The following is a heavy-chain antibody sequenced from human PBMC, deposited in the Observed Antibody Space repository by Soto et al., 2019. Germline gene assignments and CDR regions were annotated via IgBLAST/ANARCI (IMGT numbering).Heavy chain of an antibody. V-gene: IGHV1-2*02. CDR3: ARARGYCSGGSCQDSNWFDP. CDR1: GYTFTGYY. D-gene: IGHD2-15*01. J-gene: IGHJ5*02. Sequence: QVQLVQSGAEVKKPGASVKVSCKASGYTFTGYYMHWVRQAPGQGLEWMGGINPNSGGTNYAQKFQGRVTMTRDTSISTADQELSRLRSDDTAVYYCARARGYCSGGSCQDSNWFDPWGQGTLVTVSS. CDR2: INPNSGGT.